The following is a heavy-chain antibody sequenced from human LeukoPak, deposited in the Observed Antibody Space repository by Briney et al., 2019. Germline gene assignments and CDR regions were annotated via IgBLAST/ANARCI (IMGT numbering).Heavy chain of an antibody. CDR2: IYTSGST. CDR3: ARQEGYCSGGSCYSDWFDP. J-gene: IGHJ5*02. V-gene: IGHV4-4*09. Sequence: SETLSLTCTVSGGSISSYYWSWIRQPPGKGLEWIGYIYTSGSTNYNPSLKSRVTISVDTSKNQFSLKLSSVTAADTAVYYCARQEGYCSGGSCYSDWFDPWGQGTLVTVSS. CDR1: GGSISSYY. D-gene: IGHD2-15*01.